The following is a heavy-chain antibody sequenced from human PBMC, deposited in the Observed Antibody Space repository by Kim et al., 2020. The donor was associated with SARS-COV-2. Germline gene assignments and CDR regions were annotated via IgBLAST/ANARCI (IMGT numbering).Heavy chain of an antibody. CDR3: AKGEPEYYYDSSGYGYYFDY. CDR1: GFTFDDYA. Sequence: GGSLRLSCAASGFTFDDYAMHWVRQAPGKGLEWVSGISWNSGSIGYADSVKGRFTISRDNAKNSLYLQMNSLRAEDTALYYCAKGEPEYYYDSSGYGYYFDYWGQGTLVTVSS. D-gene: IGHD3-22*01. J-gene: IGHJ4*02. CDR2: ISWNSGSI. V-gene: IGHV3-9*01.